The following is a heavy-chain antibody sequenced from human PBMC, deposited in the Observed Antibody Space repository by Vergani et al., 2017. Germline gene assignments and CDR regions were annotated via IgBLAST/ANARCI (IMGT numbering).Heavy chain of an antibody. V-gene: IGHV4-61*02. CDR2: IHTSGST. Sequence: QVQLQESGPGLVKPSQTLSLTCTVSGGSINSHNYYWSWIRQPAGKGLEWIGRIHTSGSTNYNPSLKSRVTVSEDTSKNQFSLNLTSVTAADTAVYFCARGSCLGGSCYKPLFDYWGQGILVIVSS. CDR3: ARGSCLGGSCYKPLFDY. CDR1: GGSINSHNYY. J-gene: IGHJ4*02. D-gene: IGHD2-15*01.